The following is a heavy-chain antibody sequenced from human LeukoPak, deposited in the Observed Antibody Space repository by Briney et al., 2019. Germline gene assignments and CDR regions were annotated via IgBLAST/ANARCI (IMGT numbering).Heavy chain of an antibody. CDR3: ARAYYESSAYRHAVYFDY. CDR1: GFIVSHNY. J-gene: IGHJ4*02. D-gene: IGHD3-22*01. Sequence: GGSLRLSCAASGFIVSHNYMTWVRQAPGKGLEWISVIYIDGTTYYADSVKGRFTISRDQANNTLYLQMNTLRDDDTAVYYCARAYYESSAYRHAVYFDYWGQGTLVTVSS. CDR2: IYIDGTT. V-gene: IGHV3-53*01.